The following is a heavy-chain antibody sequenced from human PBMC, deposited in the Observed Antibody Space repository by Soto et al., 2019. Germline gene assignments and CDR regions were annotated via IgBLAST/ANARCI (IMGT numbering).Heavy chain of an antibody. CDR3: ARDRGLYYYYYMDV. J-gene: IGHJ6*03. V-gene: IGHV1-18*01. CDR1: GYTFTSYG. Sequence: ASVKVSCKASGYTFTSYGISWVRQAPGQGLEWMGWISAYNGNTNYAQKLQGRVTMTTDTSTSTAYMELRSLRSDDTAVYDCARDRGLYYYYYMDVWGKGTTVTVSS. D-gene: IGHD3-10*01. CDR2: ISAYNGNT.